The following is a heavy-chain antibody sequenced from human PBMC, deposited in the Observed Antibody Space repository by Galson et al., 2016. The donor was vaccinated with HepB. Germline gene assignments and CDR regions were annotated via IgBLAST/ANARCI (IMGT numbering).Heavy chain of an antibody. V-gene: IGHV3-23*01. J-gene: IGHJ1*01. CDR3: AKDGHSSGWLEYFHH. D-gene: IGHD6-19*01. CDR2: ISGSGGNT. Sequence: SLRLSCAGSGFTFSSYAMSWVRQAPGKGLEWVSSISGSGGNTYYADSVKGRFSISRDNFKNTLYLRMNSLRADDTAVYYCAKDGHSSGWLEYFHHWGQGTLVTVSS. CDR1: GFTFSSYA.